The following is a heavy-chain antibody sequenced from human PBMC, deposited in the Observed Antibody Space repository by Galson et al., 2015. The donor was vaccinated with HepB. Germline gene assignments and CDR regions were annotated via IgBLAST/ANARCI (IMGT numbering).Heavy chain of an antibody. V-gene: IGHV3-30-3*01. CDR3: ASGRGARYGPLYYYYAMDV. J-gene: IGHJ6*02. CDR1: GLTFSSYA. Sequence: SLRLSCAASGLTFSSYAMHWVRQAPGKGLEWVAVMSYDLSNQYYGDSVKGRFTISRDNSQNTLYLQMNSLRADDTAVYYCASGRGARYGPLYYYYAMDVWGQGTTVTVSS. D-gene: IGHD1-14*01. CDR2: MSYDLSNQ.